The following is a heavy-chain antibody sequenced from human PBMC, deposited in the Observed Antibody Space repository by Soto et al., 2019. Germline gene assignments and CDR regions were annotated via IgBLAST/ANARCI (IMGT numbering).Heavy chain of an antibody. J-gene: IGHJ6*02. Sequence: ASVKVSCKASGGTFSSYAISWVRQAPGQGLEWMGGIIPIFGTANYAQKFQGRVTITADESTSTAYMELSSLRSEDTAVYYCARWYYYDSSGYWADYYYGMDVWGQGTTVTVSS. CDR1: GGTFSSYA. CDR2: IIPIFGTA. D-gene: IGHD3-22*01. CDR3: ARWYYYDSSGYWADYYYGMDV. V-gene: IGHV1-69*13.